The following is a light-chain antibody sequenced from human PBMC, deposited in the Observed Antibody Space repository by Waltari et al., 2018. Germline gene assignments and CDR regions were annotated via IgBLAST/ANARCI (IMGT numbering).Light chain of an antibody. CDR2: EAS. V-gene: IGKV3-20*01. Sequence: VLTQSQGTLSLSPGARATLSCMASQNIGRYLVWYQQTPGQPPRLLIYEASRRATGIPDRFSGSGSGTYFSLTISRLEPEDFAVYYCQNHERLPATFGQGTKVEIK. CDR1: QNIGRY. CDR3: QNHERLPAT. J-gene: IGKJ1*01.